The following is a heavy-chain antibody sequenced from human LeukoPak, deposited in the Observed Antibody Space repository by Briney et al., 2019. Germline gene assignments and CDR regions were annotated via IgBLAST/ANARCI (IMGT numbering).Heavy chain of an antibody. V-gene: IGHV1-2*02. D-gene: IGHD5-18*01. CDR3: ARVGYSYGHDNGYYFDY. Sequence: ASVKVSCKASGYTFTGYYMHWVRQAPGQGLEWMGWINPNSGGTNYAQKFQGRVTMTRNTSISTAYMELSSLRSEDTAVYYCARVGYSYGHDNGYYFDYWGQGTLVTVSS. J-gene: IGHJ4*02. CDR2: INPNSGGT. CDR1: GYTFTGYY.